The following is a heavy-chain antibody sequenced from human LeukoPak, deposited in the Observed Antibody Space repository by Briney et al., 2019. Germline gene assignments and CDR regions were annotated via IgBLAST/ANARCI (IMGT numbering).Heavy chain of an antibody. CDR2: ISAYKGNT. J-gene: IGHJ5*02. CDR3: ARDRDIVVVPAAVWFDP. CDR1: GYTFTIYG. Sequence: GASVKISCKSSGYTFTIYGISWVRQPPGQGLEWVGWISAYKGNTNYAQKLRGRVTMTTDTSTSTAYMELRSLRSDDTAVYYCARDRDIVVVPAAVWFDPWGQGTLVTVSS. D-gene: IGHD2-2*01. V-gene: IGHV1-18*01.